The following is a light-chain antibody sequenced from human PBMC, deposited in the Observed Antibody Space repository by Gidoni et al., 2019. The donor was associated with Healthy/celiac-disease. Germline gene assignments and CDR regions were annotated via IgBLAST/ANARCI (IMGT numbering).Light chain of an antibody. CDR3: QQSYSTPFT. J-gene: IGKJ3*01. Sequence: DIQMTQSPSSLSAAVGDRFTITCRASQSISSYLNWYQQKQGKAPKLLSYDASSLQSGVPSRFSGSGSGTDFTLTISSLQPEDFATYYCQQSYSTPFTFGPGTKVDIK. CDR1: QSISSY. V-gene: IGKV1-39*01. CDR2: DAS.